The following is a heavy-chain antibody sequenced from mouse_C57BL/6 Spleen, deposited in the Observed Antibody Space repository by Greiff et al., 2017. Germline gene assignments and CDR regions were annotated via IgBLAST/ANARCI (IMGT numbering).Heavy chain of an antibody. J-gene: IGHJ1*03. CDR1: GFSLTSYG. V-gene: IGHV2-2*01. CDR3: ARAFYYYGSSLYWYFDV. CDR2: IWSGGST. D-gene: IGHD1-1*01. Sequence: QVHVKQSGPGLVQPSQSLSITCTVSGFSLTSYGVHWVRQSPGKGLEWLGVIWSGGSTDYNAAFISSLSISKDNSKSQVFFKMNSLQADDTAIYYCARAFYYYGSSLYWYFDVWGTGTTVTVSS.